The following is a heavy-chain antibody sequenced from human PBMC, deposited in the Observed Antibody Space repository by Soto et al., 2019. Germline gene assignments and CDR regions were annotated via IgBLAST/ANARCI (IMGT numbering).Heavy chain of an antibody. CDR3: ARGLSDFYYDSSGYYDY. J-gene: IGHJ4*02. D-gene: IGHD3-22*01. CDR2: IISIFGTA. Sequence: QVQLVQSGAEVKKPGSSVKVSCKASGGTFSSYAISWVRQAPGQGLEWMGGIISIFGTANYAQKFQGRVTITADKSTSTAYMELSSLRSEDTAVYYCARGLSDFYYDSSGYYDYWGQGTLVTVSS. CDR1: GGTFSSYA. V-gene: IGHV1-69*06.